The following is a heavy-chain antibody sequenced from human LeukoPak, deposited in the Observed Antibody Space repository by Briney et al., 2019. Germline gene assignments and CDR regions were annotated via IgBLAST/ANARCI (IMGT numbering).Heavy chain of an antibody. CDR1: GCSISSGYY. CDR2: TFHSGSP. J-gene: IGHJ4*02. Sequence: PSETLSLTCNVSGCSISSGYYWGWIRQPPGKALEWIGTTFHSGSPNYNPSLKSRVTISIDTSKNQFSLKLSSVTAADTAFYYCARDAGGDFDYWGQGTLVTVSS. D-gene: IGHD2-21*01. CDR3: ARDAGGDFDY. V-gene: IGHV4-38-2*02.